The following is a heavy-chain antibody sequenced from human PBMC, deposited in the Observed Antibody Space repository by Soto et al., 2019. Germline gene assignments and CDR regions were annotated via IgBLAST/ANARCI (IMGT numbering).Heavy chain of an antibody. CDR1: GGTFSSYT. Sequence: ASVKVSCKASGGTFSSYTISWVRQAPGQGLEWMGRIIPILGIANYAQKFQGRVTITADKSTSTAYMELSSLRSEDTAVYYCASATYYDYIWGSYRPFDYWGQGTLVTVSS. V-gene: IGHV1-69*02. D-gene: IGHD3-16*02. J-gene: IGHJ4*02. CDR2: IIPILGIA. CDR3: ASATYYDYIWGSYRPFDY.